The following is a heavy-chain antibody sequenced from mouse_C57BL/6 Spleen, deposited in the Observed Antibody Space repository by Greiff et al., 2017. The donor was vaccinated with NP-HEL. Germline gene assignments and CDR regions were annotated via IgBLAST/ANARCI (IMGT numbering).Heavy chain of an antibody. CDR2: IDPETGGT. D-gene: IGHD2-4*01. CDR3: TGIRRY. J-gene: IGHJ2*01. Sequence: QVQLKQSGAELVRPGASVTLSCKASGYTFTDYEMHWVKQTPVHGLEWIGAIDPETGGTAYNQKFKGKAILTADKSSSTAYMELRSLTSEDSAVYYCTGIRRYWGQGTTLTVSS. V-gene: IGHV1-15*01. CDR1: GYTFTDYE.